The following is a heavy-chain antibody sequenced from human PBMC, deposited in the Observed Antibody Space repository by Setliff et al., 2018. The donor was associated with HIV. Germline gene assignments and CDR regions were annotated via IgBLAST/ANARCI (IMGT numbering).Heavy chain of an antibody. CDR3: ALTGHRLLRGYMDV. V-gene: IGHV4-4*07. CDR2: LYVSGDT. CDR1: DDPISSYY. D-gene: IGHD2-15*01. J-gene: IGHJ6*03. Sequence: ASETLSLTCYVTDDPISSYYWSWVRQPAGKGPEWIGRLYVSGDTNYNPSLKSRVTMSLDTSKKHFSLKLKSVTAADTAVYYCALTGHRLLRGYMDVWGKGTTVTVSS.